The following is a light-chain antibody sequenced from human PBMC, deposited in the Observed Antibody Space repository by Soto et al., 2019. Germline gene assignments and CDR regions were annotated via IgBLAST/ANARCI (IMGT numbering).Light chain of an antibody. CDR1: SSDVGTYNY. CDR2: DVS. CDR3: SSHTGSTVV. V-gene: IGLV2-14*01. J-gene: IGLJ2*01. Sequence: QSALTQPASVSGSPGQSITISCTGTSSDVGTYNYVSWYQQHPGKAPKLMIYDVSNRPSGVSNRFSGSKSGNTASRTISGLQAEDEADYYCSSHTGSTVVFGGGTKLTVL.